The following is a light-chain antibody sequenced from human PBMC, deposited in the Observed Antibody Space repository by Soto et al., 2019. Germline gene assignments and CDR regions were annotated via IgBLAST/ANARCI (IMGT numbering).Light chain of an antibody. V-gene: IGKV1-5*03. CDR2: KSS. J-gene: IGKJ1*01. CDR3: QQYNSYSWT. Sequence: DIQMTQSPSSVSASVGDRVTITCRASQGISSWLAWYQQKPGKAPKLLIFKSSVLESGVPSRFSGSGSGTEFTLTISSLQPDDFATYYCQQYNSYSWTFGQGTKVDIK. CDR1: QGISSW.